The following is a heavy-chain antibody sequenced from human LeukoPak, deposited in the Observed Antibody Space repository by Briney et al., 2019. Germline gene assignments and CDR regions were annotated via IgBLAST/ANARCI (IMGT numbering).Heavy chain of an antibody. J-gene: IGHJ4*02. D-gene: IGHD1-26*01. CDR2: IYYSGST. V-gene: IGHV4-59*01. CDR3: ARVLWSSETYYYFDY. CDR1: GGSISSYY. Sequence: ASETLSLTCTVSGGSISSYYWSWIRQPPGKGLEWIGYIYYSGSTNYSPSLKSRVTISVDTSKNQFSLKLSSVTAADTAVYYCARVLWSSETYYYFDYWGQGTLVTVSS.